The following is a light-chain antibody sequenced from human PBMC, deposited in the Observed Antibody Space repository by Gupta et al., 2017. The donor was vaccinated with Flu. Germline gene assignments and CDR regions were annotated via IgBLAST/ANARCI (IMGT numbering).Light chain of an antibody. CDR2: DVS. J-gene: IGLJ2*01. Sequence: SVTISCTGTSNDVGGYNYVCWNHHHPGKAHNLMIYDVSKRPAGVPVRFSGSKSGNTASLTISGLKEEEAADYYCFSYAGGDTLLFGGGTKLTVL. CDR1: SNDVGGYNY. CDR3: FSYAGGDTLL. V-gene: IGLV2-11*01.